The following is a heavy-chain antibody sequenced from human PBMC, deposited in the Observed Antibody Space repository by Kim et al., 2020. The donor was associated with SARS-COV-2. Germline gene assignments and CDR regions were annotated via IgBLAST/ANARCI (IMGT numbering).Heavy chain of an antibody. CDR2: ISSSSSYI. CDR1: GFTFSSYS. Sequence: GGSLRLSCAASGFTFSSYSMNWVRQAPGKGLEWVSSISSSSSYIYYADSVKGRFTISRDNAKNSLYLQMNSLRAEDTAVYYCARDKRSWLDYYGMDVWGQGTTVTVSS. V-gene: IGHV3-21*01. CDR3: ARDKRSWLDYYGMDV. J-gene: IGHJ6*02. D-gene: IGHD6-13*01.